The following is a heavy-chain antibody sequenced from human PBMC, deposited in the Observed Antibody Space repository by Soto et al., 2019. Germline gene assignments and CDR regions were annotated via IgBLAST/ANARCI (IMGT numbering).Heavy chain of an antibody. V-gene: IGHV1-69*01. D-gene: IGHD3-10*01. CDR2: IIPIFGTP. CDR3: ARDRADYGSGNYYNRIDF. J-gene: IGHJ4*02. CDR1: GGIFSTYA. Sequence: QVQLVQSGAEVKKPGSSVKVSCKASGGIFSTYAISWLRRAPGQGLEWMGGIIPIFGTPNYAQRFQGRVTITADDSTSTAYMELSRLISEDTAVYYCARDRADYGSGNYYNRIDFWGQGTLVTVSS.